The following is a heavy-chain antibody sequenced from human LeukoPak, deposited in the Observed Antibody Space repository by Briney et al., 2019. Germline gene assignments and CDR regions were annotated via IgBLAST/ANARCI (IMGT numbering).Heavy chain of an antibody. V-gene: IGHV3-23*01. Sequence: GGSLRLSCAASGFTFSSYAMSWVRQAPGKGLEWVSTIGGGGEYTYYADSVKGRFIISRDNSKNTFYLQMNSLRAEDTAVYYCAKVLSGSQDYWGQGTLVAVFS. CDR1: GFTFSSYA. CDR3: AKVLSGSQDY. D-gene: IGHD1-26*01. CDR2: IGGGGEYT. J-gene: IGHJ4*02.